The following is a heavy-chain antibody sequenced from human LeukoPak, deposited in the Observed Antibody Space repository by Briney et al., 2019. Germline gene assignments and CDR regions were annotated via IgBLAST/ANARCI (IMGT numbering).Heavy chain of an antibody. CDR1: GFTFSTYS. CDR2: ISSSSTTI. CDR3: ARDDDRPDNGLDY. V-gene: IGHV3-48*01. D-gene: IGHD3-22*01. J-gene: IGHJ4*02. Sequence: QPGGSLRLSCAASGFTFSTYSMNWVRQAPGKGLEWVSYISSSSTTIYYADSVKGRFTISRDNVKNSLYVQMNSLRAEDTAVYYCARDDDRPDNGLDYWGQGTLVTVSS.